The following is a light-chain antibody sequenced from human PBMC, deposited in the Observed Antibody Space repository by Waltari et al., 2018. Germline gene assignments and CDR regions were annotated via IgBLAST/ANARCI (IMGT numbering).Light chain of an antibody. CDR2: EVD. Sequence: QCALTQPAPLSASPGQSITISCCPCSSNVGCDMLVSWYQQNPGKAPKRMIYEVDKRASGIPGRFSGSKSDSTASLTISGLQAEDEAVYYCCSYAGSTFVFGGGTQLTVL. CDR3: CSYAGSTFV. J-gene: IGLJ7*01. CDR1: SSNVGCDML. V-gene: IGLV2-23*02.